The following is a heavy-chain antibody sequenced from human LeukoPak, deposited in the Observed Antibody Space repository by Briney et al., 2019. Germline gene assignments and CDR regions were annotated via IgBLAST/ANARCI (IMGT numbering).Heavy chain of an antibody. Sequence: PSETLSLTCTVSGGSISSYYWSWIRQPAGKGLEWIGRIYTSGSTNYNPSLKSRVTMSVDTSKNQFSLKLSSVTAADTAVYYCARDLPTTVTTGWSDPWGQGTLVTVSS. CDR2: IYTSGST. D-gene: IGHD4-11*01. V-gene: IGHV4-4*07. J-gene: IGHJ5*02. CDR3: ARDLPTTVTTGWSDP. CDR1: GGSISSYY.